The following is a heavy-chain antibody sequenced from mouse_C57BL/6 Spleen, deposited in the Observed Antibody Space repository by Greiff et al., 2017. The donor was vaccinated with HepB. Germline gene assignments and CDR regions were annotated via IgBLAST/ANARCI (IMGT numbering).Heavy chain of an antibody. Sequence: EVQRVESGEGLVKPGGSLKLSCAASGFTFSSYAMSWVRQTPEKRLEWVAYISSGGDYIYYADTVKGRFTISRDNARNTLYLQMSSLKSEDTAMYYCTRDGRGYYHAPYAMDYWGQGTSVTVSS. D-gene: IGHD2-3*01. CDR3: TRDGRGYYHAPYAMDY. CDR2: ISSGGDYI. V-gene: IGHV5-9-1*02. J-gene: IGHJ4*01. CDR1: GFTFSSYA.